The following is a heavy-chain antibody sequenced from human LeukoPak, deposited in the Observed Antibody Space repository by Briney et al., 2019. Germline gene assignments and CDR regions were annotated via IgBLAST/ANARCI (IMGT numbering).Heavy chain of an antibody. CDR1: GGSFSGYY. J-gene: IGHJ4*02. CDR2: INHSGST. Sequence: SETLSLTCAVYGGSFSGYYWSWIHQPPGKGLEWIGEINHSGSTNYNPSLKSRVTISVDTSKNQFSLKLSSVTAADTAVYYCARAAAIAAAFDYWGRGTLVTVSS. D-gene: IGHD6-13*01. V-gene: IGHV4-34*01. CDR3: ARAAAIAAAFDY.